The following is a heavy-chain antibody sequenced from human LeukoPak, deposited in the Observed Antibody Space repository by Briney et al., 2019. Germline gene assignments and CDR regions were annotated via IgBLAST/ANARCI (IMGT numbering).Heavy chain of an antibody. Sequence: SETLSLTCAVSGYSISSGYYWGWIRQPPGKGLEWIGSIYHNGSTYYNPSLKSRVTISVDTSKNQFSLKLSSVTAADTAVYYCARAGWKNCSGGSCPGALNWFDPWGQGTLVTVSS. V-gene: IGHV4-38-2*01. D-gene: IGHD2-15*01. CDR1: GYSISSGYY. CDR3: ARAGWKNCSGGSCPGALNWFDP. J-gene: IGHJ5*02. CDR2: IYHNGST.